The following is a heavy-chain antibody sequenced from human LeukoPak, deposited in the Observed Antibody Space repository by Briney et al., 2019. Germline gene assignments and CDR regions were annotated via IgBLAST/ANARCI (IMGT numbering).Heavy chain of an antibody. D-gene: IGHD4-17*01. J-gene: IGHJ4*02. CDR2: INHSGST. CDR1: GGSFSGYY. Sequence: SETLSLTCAVYGGSFSGYYWSWIRRPPGKGLEWIGEINHSGSTNYNPSLKSRVTISVDTSKNQFSLKLSSVTAADTAVYYCALSVMTTVTYIDYWGQGTLVAVSS. V-gene: IGHV4-34*01. CDR3: ALSVMTTVTYIDY.